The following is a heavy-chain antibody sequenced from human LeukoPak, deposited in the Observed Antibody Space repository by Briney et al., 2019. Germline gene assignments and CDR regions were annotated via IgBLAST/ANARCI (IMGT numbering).Heavy chain of an antibody. Sequence: ASVKVSCKASGYTFTSYDINWVRQATGQGLEWMGWVNPNSGNTGYAQKFQGRVTMTRNTSISTAYMELSSLRSEDTAVYYCARVWCSSTNCLNGWFDPWGQGTLVTVSS. CDR3: ARVWCSSTNCLNGWFDP. D-gene: IGHD2-2*01. V-gene: IGHV1-8*01. J-gene: IGHJ5*02. CDR2: VNPNSGNT. CDR1: GYTFTSYD.